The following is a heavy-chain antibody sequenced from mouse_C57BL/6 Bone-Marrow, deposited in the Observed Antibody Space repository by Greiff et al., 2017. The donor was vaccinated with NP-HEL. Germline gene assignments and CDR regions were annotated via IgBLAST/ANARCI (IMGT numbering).Heavy chain of an antibody. CDR3: ARYYYGSSAFDY. CDR1: GYTFTSYL. J-gene: IGHJ2*01. V-gene: IGHV1-72*01. D-gene: IGHD1-1*01. CDR2: IDPNSGGT. Sequence: QVHVKQPGAELVKPGASVKLSCKASGYTFTSYLMHWVKQRPGRGLEWIGRIDPNSGGTKYNEKFKSKATLTVDKPSSTAYMQLNSLTSEDPAVYYCARYYYGSSAFDYWGQGTTLTVSS.